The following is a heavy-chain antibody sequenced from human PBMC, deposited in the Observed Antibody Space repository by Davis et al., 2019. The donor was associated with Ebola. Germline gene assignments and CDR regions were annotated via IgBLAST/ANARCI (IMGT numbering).Heavy chain of an antibody. CDR3: ARVMDYGDAFDI. CDR2: IISIFGTA. J-gene: IGHJ3*02. Sequence: SVPVSRQASLGTFSSYAISWVRQAPGQELEWMGGIISIFGTANYAQKFQGRVTITADKSTRTAYMELSSLRSEDTAVYYCARVMDYGDAFDIWGQGTMVTVSS. D-gene: IGHD4-17*01. V-gene: IGHV1-69*06. CDR1: LGTFSSYA.